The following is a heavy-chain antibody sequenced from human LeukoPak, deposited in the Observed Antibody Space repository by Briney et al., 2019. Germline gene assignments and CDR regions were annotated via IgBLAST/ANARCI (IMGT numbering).Heavy chain of an antibody. CDR2: INPNSGGT. CDR1: GYTFTGYY. D-gene: IGHD3-10*01. V-gene: IGHV1-2*02. CDR3: ARDLGWFGEFDNWFDP. Sequence: ASVKVSCKASGYTFTGYYMHWVRQAPGQGLEWMGWINPNSGGTNCAQKFQGRVTMTRDTSISTAYMELSRLRSDDTAVYYCARDLGWFGEFDNWFDPWGQGTLVTVSS. J-gene: IGHJ5*02.